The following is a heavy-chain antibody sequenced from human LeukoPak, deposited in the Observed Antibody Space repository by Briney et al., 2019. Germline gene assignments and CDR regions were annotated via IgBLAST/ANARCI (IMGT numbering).Heavy chain of an antibody. J-gene: IGHJ4*02. Sequence: SETLSLTCTVSGGSIRSYYWSCIRQPPGKGLEWIAYIYYSGSTNYNPSLKSRVTISVDTSKNQFSLKVTSVTAADTAIYYCARSAYGSTYLFVSWGQGTLVTVSS. D-gene: IGHD6-13*01. CDR3: ARSAYGSTYLFVS. CDR2: IYYSGST. V-gene: IGHV4-59*01. CDR1: GGSIRSYY.